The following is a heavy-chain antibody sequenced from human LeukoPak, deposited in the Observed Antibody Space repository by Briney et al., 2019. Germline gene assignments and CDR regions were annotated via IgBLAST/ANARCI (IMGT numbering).Heavy chain of an antibody. J-gene: IGHJ2*01. V-gene: IGHV4-59*08. CDR1: GDSISSYY. Sequence: PSETLSLTCTVSGDSISSYYWNWIRQPPGKGLEWIGYIYSSGNTNDNPSLKSRVTISIDTSKNQFSLKLSSVTDADTAVYYCASSAAARYGLWYFDLWGRGTLVTVSS. CDR3: ASSAAARYGLWYFDL. D-gene: IGHD6-13*01. CDR2: IYSSGNT.